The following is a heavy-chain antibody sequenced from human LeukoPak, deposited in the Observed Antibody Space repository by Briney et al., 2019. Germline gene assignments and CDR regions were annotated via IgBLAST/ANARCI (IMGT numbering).Heavy chain of an antibody. V-gene: IGHV3-21*01. Sequence: GGSPRLSCAVSGFTFSTYTMNWVRQAPGKGLEWVSSISSSSNYIYYADSVRGRFTISRDNAKNSLYLQMNSLSAEDTAVYYCARDHGGVLVRGVIDYWGQGTLVTVSS. CDR2: ISSSSNYI. CDR1: GFTFSTYT. J-gene: IGHJ4*02. D-gene: IGHD3-10*01. CDR3: ARDHGGVLVRGVIDY.